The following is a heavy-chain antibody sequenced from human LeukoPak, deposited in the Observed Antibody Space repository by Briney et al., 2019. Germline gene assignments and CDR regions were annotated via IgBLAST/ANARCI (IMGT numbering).Heavy chain of an antibody. CDR3: ARDLSARARVSWYFDL. D-gene: IGHD4-23*01. Sequence: TSETLSLPCTVSGRPISSYYWRWLRQPPGKALVGIGYIYYSGCTNFNPSLKSRVTISVDTSKNPFSLKLSSVTAADTAVYYCARDLSARARVSWYFDLWGRGTLVTVSS. CDR1: GRPISSYY. V-gene: IGHV4-59*01. CDR2: IYYSGCT. J-gene: IGHJ2*01.